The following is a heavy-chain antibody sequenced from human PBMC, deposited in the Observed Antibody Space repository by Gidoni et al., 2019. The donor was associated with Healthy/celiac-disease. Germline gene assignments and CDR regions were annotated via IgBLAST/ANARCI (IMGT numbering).Heavy chain of an antibody. CDR1: GFTFGSYA. Sequence: EVQLVESGGGLVQPGGSLRLSCSASGFTFGSYAMHWVRQAPGKGLEYVSAISSNGGSTYYADSVKGRFTISRDNSKNTLYLQMSSLRAEDTAVYYCVKGGPLLLWFGEYYDAFDIWGQGTMVTVSS. J-gene: IGHJ3*02. CDR2: ISSNGGST. CDR3: VKGGPLLLWFGEYYDAFDI. D-gene: IGHD3-10*01. V-gene: IGHV3-64D*06.